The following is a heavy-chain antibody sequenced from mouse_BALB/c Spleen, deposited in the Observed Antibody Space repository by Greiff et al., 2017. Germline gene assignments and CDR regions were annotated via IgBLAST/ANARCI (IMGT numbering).Heavy chain of an antibody. V-gene: IGHV2-2*02. CDR3: ASITTPYAMDS. J-gene: IGHJ4*01. CDR1: GFSLTSYG. D-gene: IGHD1-2*01. Sequence: VQLQQSGPGLVQPSQSLSITCTVSGFSLTSYGVHWVRQSPGKGLEWLGVIWSGGSTDYNAAFISRLSISKDNSKSQVFFKMNSLQANDIAIYYCASITTPYAMDSWGQGTSVTVSS. CDR2: IWSGGST.